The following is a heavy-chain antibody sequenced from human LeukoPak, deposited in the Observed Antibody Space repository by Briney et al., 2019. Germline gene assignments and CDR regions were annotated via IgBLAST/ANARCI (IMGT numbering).Heavy chain of an antibody. D-gene: IGHD6-19*01. V-gene: IGHV1-18*01. CDR3: ARDEKQRLAEDYFDY. CDR2: ISAYNGNT. J-gene: IGHJ4*02. Sequence: GASVKVSCKASGYTFTSYGISWVRQAPGQGLEWMGWISAYNGNTNYAQKLQGRVTMTTDTSTSTAYMELRSLRSDDTAVYYCARDEKQRLAEDYFDYWGQGTLVTVSS. CDR1: GYTFTSYG.